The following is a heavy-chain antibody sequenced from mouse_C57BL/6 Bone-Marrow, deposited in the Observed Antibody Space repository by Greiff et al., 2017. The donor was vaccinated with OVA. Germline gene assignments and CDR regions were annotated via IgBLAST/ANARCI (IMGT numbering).Heavy chain of an antibody. CDR2: ISYDGSN. V-gene: IGHV3-6*01. D-gene: IGHD2-1*01. CDR3: AMGLLGFAY. Sequence: EVQLQESGPGLVKPSQSLSLTCSVTGYSITSGYYWNWIRQFPGNKLEWMGYISYDGSNNYNPSLKNRISITRDTSKNQFFLKLNSVTTEDTATYYCAMGLLGFAYWGQGTLVTVSA. CDR1: GYSITSGYY. J-gene: IGHJ3*01.